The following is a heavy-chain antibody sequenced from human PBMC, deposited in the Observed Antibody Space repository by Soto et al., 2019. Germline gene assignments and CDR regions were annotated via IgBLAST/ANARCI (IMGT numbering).Heavy chain of an antibody. V-gene: IGHV4-39*01. CDR3: ARHYSSGSRNWFDP. CDR2: IYYIGST. CDR1: GGSINSSIYF. Sequence: SETLSLTCSVSGGSINSSIYFWGWFRQPPGKGLEWIGSIYYIGSTYYNPSLRSRVTISVDTSKNQFSLKLSSVTAADTAVFYCARHYSSGSRNWFDPWGPGPMVTL. D-gene: IGHD6-19*01. J-gene: IGHJ5*02.